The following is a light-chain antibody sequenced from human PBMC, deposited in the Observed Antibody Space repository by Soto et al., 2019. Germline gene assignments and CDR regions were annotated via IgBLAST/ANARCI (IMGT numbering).Light chain of an antibody. CDR1: ETISSW. J-gene: IGKJ1*01. V-gene: IGKV1-5*01. Sequence: GDRVTITCRASETISSWLAWYQQKPGKAPKLLISDASSLESGVPSRFSGSGSGTEFTLTISSLQPDDFATYYCQHYKSYPWTFGQGTKVDIK. CDR2: DAS. CDR3: QHYKSYPWT.